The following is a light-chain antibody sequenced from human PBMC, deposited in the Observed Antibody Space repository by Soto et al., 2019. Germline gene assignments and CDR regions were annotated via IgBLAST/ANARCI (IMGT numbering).Light chain of an antibody. CDR1: MRDIGAYNL. Sequence: QSVLTQPASVSGSPGQSITIFCAGTMRDIGAYNLVSWYQQHPGRAPQLIIYEVRNRPSGSSFRFSGSKSGNTASLTISGLQAEDEADYYCSSFTSRGSLIFGGGTKLTVL. J-gene: IGLJ2*01. CDR3: SSFTSRGSLI. CDR2: EVR. V-gene: IGLV2-14*01.